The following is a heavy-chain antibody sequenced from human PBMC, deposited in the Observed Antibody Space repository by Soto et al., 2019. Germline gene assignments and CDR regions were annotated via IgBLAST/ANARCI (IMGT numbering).Heavy chain of an antibody. CDR3: AKDLSYGDYLFGNYYYGMDV. Sequence: GGSLRLSCAASGFTFSSYAMSWVRQAPGKGLEWVSAISGSGGSTYYADSVKGRFTISRDNSKNTLYLQMNSLRAEDTAVYYCAKDLSYGDYLFGNYYYGMDVWGQGTTVTVSS. V-gene: IGHV3-23*01. CDR1: GFTFSSYA. CDR2: ISGSGGST. J-gene: IGHJ6*02. D-gene: IGHD4-17*01.